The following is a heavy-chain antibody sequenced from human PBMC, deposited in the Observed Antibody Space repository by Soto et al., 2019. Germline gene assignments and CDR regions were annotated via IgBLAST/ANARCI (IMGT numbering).Heavy chain of an antibody. CDR3: ERAPTYCGGDCYPYHDQENNWFDP. CDR2: IDPSDSYT. D-gene: IGHD2-21*02. V-gene: IGHV5-10-1*01. J-gene: IGHJ5*02. CDR1: GYSFTSYW. Sequence: GESLKISCKGSGYSFTSYWISWVRQMPLKGLEWMGRIDPSDSYTNYSPSFQGHVTISADKSISTAYLQWSSLKASDTAMYYCERAPTYCGGDCYPYHDQENNWFDPWGQGTVVTVST.